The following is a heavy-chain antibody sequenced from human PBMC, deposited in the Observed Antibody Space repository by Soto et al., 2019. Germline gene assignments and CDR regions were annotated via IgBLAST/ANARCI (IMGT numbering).Heavy chain of an antibody. CDR3: ARGADVFGSNCKYVPFEV. CDR2: FIPAFATP. CDR1: GGTMRSFA. D-gene: IGHD3-10*02. Sequence: QVQLVQSGAEVKNPGSSVNVSCKTVGGTMRSFAFSWVRQGPGQGLEWMGGFIPAFATPNHAQKFQDRVTIRADEATSAVYMELRRLRSEDSAVYFCARGADVFGSNCKYVPFEVWGQGTQITVSA. J-gene: IGHJ4*02. V-gene: IGHV1-69*01.